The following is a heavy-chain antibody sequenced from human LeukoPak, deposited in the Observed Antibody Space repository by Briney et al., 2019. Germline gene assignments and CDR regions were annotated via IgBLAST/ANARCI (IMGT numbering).Heavy chain of an antibody. V-gene: IGHV4-59*08. CDR3: ARGTRATTGGDYFDY. J-gene: IGHJ4*02. Sequence: PSETLSLTCTVSGGSMNNYYWTWIRQPPGKGLEWIGYIYYTGNTNYSPSLKSRVTMSADTSKNQFSLKLNSVTAADTAVYYCARGTRATTGGDYFDYWGQGTLVTVSS. CDR1: GGSMNNYY. CDR2: IYYTGNT. D-gene: IGHD1-1*01.